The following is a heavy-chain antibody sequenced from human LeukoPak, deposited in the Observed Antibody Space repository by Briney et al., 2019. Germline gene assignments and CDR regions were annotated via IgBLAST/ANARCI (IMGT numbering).Heavy chain of an antibody. CDR1: GGSISSATYY. D-gene: IGHD4-17*01. Sequence: SETLSLTCTVSGGSISSATYYWSWIRQPAGKGLEGIGRIYTSGSTYYNPSLKSRVPISVDTSKNQFSLKLSSVTAADTAVYYCARVPTVTFFDYWGQGTLVTVSS. CDR2: IYTSGST. V-gene: IGHV4-61*02. J-gene: IGHJ4*02. CDR3: ARVPTVTFFDY.